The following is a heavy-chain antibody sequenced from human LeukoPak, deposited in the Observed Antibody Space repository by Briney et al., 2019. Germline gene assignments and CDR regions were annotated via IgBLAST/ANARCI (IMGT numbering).Heavy chain of an antibody. CDR3: ATVPRIPAVGNTEYFQY. D-gene: IGHD6-13*01. J-gene: IGHJ1*01. V-gene: IGHV5-51*01. CDR2: VNPADSDT. Sequence: GESLKISCKGAGYSFTTHWIAWVRQMPGKGLEWMGIVNPADSDTRYSPSFQGQVTISVDKSISTAYLQWSSLQASDTAMYYCATVPRIPAVGNTEYFQYWGQGTLVTVSS. CDR1: GYSFTTHW.